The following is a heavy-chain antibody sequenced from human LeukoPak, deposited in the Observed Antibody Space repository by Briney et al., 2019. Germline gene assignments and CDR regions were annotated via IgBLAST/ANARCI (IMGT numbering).Heavy chain of an antibody. D-gene: IGHD5-18*01. CDR2: IYYSGST. CDR3: ARDLGYSYGLDY. J-gene: IGHJ4*02. V-gene: IGHV4-59*12. Sequence: SETLSLTCTVSGGSISSYYWSWIRQPPGKGLEWIGYIYYSGSTNYNPSLKSRVTISVDTSKNQFSLKLSSVTAADTAVYYCARDLGYSYGLDYWGQGTLVTVSS. CDR1: GGSISSYY.